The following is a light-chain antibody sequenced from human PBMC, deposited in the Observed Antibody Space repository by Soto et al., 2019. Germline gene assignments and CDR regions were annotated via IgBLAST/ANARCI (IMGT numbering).Light chain of an antibody. Sequence: DSQMTQAPSSLSASKGDSVSIXXRASQSISAYLNWYQQKPGKAPRXLIYATLNLQSGVPSRFSGRGAGTEFTLTISSLQPEDFATYYCQQSYRTPRTFGQGTRLDIK. J-gene: IGKJ5*01. CDR2: ATL. CDR3: QQSYRTPRT. CDR1: QSISAY. V-gene: IGKV1-39*01.